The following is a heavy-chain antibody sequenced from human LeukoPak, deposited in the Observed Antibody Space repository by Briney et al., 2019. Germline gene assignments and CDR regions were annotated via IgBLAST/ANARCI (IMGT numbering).Heavy chain of an antibody. CDR2: IYYSGST. CDR1: GGSISSSSYY. J-gene: IGHJ4*02. Sequence: SETLSLTCTVSGGSISSSSYYWGWIRQPPGNGLEWIGSIYYSGSTYYNPSLKSRVTISVDTSKNQFSLKLSSVAAADTAVYYCARDSPAAGAFDYWGQGTLVTVSS. V-gene: IGHV4-39*07. CDR3: ARDSPAAGAFDY. D-gene: IGHD6-13*01.